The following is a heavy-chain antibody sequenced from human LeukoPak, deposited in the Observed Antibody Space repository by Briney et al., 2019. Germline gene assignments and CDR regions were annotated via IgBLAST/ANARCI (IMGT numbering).Heavy chain of an antibody. CDR1: GGSISSSSHC. CDR3: ARQGGRGVIWWFDP. Sequence: NPSETLSLTCTVSGGSISSSSHCWGWIRQPPGKGLEWIGSIYYSGSTNYNPSLKSRVTISVDTSKNQFSLKLSSVTAADTAVYYCARQGGRGVIWWFDPWGQGTLVTVSS. V-gene: IGHV4-39*07. CDR2: IYYSGST. J-gene: IGHJ5*02. D-gene: IGHD3-10*01.